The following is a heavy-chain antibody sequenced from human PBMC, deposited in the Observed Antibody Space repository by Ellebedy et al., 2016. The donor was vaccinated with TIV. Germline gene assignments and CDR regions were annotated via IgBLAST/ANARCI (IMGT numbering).Heavy chain of an antibody. CDR3: ATDRAHHRDYVWGSYRYVLDY. Sequence: ASVKVSXXVSGYTLTELSMHWVRQAPGKGLEWMGGFDPEDGETIYAQKFQGRVTMTEDTSTDTAYMELSSLRSEDTAVYYCATDRAHHRDYVWGSYRYVLDYWGQGTLVTVSS. V-gene: IGHV1-24*01. CDR1: GYTLTELS. J-gene: IGHJ4*02. D-gene: IGHD3-16*02. CDR2: FDPEDGET.